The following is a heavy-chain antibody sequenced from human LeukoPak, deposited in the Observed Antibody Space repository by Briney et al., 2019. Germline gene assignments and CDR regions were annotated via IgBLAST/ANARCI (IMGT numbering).Heavy chain of an antibody. D-gene: IGHD4-23*01. J-gene: IGHJ3*02. CDR2: IYYSGST. Sequence: SETLSLTCTVSGGSISSGGYYWSWIRQHPGKGLEWIGYIYYSGSTYYNPSLKSRVTISVDTSKNQFSLKLSSVTAADTAVYYCARDFKRVYGGSGLDIWGQGTMVTVSS. V-gene: IGHV4-31*03. CDR1: GGSISSGGYY. CDR3: ARDFKRVYGGSGLDI.